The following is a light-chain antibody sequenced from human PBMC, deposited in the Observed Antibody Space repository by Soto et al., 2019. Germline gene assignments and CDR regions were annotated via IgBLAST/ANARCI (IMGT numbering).Light chain of an antibody. CDR2: YDS. CDR1: NIGNKR. V-gene: IGLV3-21*04. Sequence: SYELTQSPSVSVAPEKTATITCGGNNIGNKRVHWYRQKPGQAPVLLISYDSDRPSGIPERFSGSNSGNTATLTISRVEAGDEADYYCQVWDIMTDNDVFGSGTKLTV. CDR3: QVWDIMTDNDV. J-gene: IGLJ1*01.